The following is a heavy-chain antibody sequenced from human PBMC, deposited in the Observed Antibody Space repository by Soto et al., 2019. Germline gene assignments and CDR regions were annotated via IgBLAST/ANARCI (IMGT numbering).Heavy chain of an antibody. CDR3: AKDGNIIAAAREWYIDY. V-gene: IGHV3-9*01. CDR2: ISWNSGSI. CDR1: GFTFDDYA. Sequence: EVQLVESGGGLVQPGRSLRLSCAASGFTFDDYAMHWVRQAPGKGLEWVSGISWNSGSIGYADSVKGRFTISRDNAKNSLYLQMNSLRAEDTALYYCAKDGNIIAAAREWYIDYWGQGTLVTVSS. J-gene: IGHJ4*02. D-gene: IGHD6-13*01.